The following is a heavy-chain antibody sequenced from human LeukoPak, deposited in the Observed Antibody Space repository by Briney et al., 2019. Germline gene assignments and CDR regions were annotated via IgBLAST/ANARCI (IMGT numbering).Heavy chain of an antibody. D-gene: IGHD3-10*01. CDR1: GFTFSSYG. V-gene: IGHV3-30*02. J-gene: IGHJ4*02. Sequence: GGSLRLSCAASGFTFSSYGRHWVRQAPGKGLEGVAFIRYDGSNKYYADSVKGRFTISRDNSKNTLYLQMNSLRAEDTAVYYCARLPGFGESCWGQGTLVTVSS. CDR2: IRYDGSNK. CDR3: ARLPGFGESC.